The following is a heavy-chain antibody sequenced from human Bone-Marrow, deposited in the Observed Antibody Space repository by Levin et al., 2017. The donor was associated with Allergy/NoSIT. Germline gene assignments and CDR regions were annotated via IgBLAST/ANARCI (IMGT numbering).Heavy chain of an antibody. Sequence: GGSLRLSCAASGFTFSNAWMSWVRQAPGKGLEWVGRIKSKTDGGTTDYAAPVKGRFTISRDDSKNTLYLQMNSLKTEDTAVYYCTTAPDYYGSGSSYYYYYGMDVWGQGTTVTVSS. J-gene: IGHJ6*02. CDR2: IKSKTDGGTT. V-gene: IGHV3-15*01. D-gene: IGHD3-10*01. CDR3: TTAPDYYGSGSSYYYYYGMDV. CDR1: GFTFSNAW.